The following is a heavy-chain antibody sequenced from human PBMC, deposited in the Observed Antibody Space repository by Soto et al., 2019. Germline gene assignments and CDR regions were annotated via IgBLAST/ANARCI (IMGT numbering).Heavy chain of an antibody. D-gene: IGHD4-4*01. Sequence: XSGKVSCKASGYPFTSYDINWVRQATGQGLEWMGWMNPNSGNTGYAQKFQCRVTMTRNTSISTAYMELSSLRSEDTAVYYCARETLHSNYNGYYYGMDVCGQGTTVTVSS. CDR3: ARETLHSNYNGYYYGMDV. J-gene: IGHJ6*02. CDR2: MNPNSGNT. CDR1: GYPFTSYD. V-gene: IGHV1-8*01.